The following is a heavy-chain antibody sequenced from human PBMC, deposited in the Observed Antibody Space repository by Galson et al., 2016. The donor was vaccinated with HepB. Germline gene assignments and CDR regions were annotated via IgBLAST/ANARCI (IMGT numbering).Heavy chain of an antibody. V-gene: IGHV1-69*06. CDR3: ARGTTVGTFDF. D-gene: IGHD4-23*01. Sequence: SVKVSCKASGGTFSSYVISWVRQAPGQGLEWMGGIIPISETADYAQKFQDRVTITADKPTTTAYMVLSSLRSEDTAMYYCARGTTVGTFDFWGQGTLVTVSS. CDR1: GGTFSSYV. J-gene: IGHJ4*02. CDR2: IIPISETA.